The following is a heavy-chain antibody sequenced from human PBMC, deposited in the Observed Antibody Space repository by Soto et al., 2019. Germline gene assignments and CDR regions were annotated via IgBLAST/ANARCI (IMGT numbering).Heavy chain of an antibody. D-gene: IGHD7-27*01. Sequence: SETLSLTCAVSGDSISSSVWWTWVRQPPGKGLEWIGEVFHTGNTNYNPSLKGRVTMSVDKSTNEFSLKVTSVTAADTAIYYCARKAWVRFDYWGQGALVTVSS. CDR2: VFHTGNT. CDR1: GDSISSSVW. CDR3: ARKAWVRFDY. V-gene: IGHV4-4*02. J-gene: IGHJ4*02.